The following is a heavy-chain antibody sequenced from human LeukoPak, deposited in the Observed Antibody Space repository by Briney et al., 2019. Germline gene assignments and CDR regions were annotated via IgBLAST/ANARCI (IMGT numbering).Heavy chain of an antibody. V-gene: IGHV1-2*02. CDR3: AREAVRYCGGDCQVDY. D-gene: IGHD2-21*02. Sequence: ASVKVSCKASGYIFTDYYIHWVRQAPGQGLEWMGWINPNSGGTNYAQEFQGRVTMTRDTSITTTYMDLSRLKSDDTAVYYCAREAVRYCGGDCQVDYWDQGTLVTVSS. CDR1: GYIFTDYY. CDR2: INPNSGGT. J-gene: IGHJ4*02.